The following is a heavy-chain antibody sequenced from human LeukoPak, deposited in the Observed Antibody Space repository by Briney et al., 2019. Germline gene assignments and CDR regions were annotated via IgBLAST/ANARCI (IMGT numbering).Heavy chain of an antibody. CDR3: ASLRFYGSGSYYRKYYFDY. V-gene: IGHV4-59*01. Sequence: PSETLSLTCTVSGGSISSYYWSWIRQPPGKGLEWIGYIYYSGSTNYNPSLKSRVTISVDTSKNQFSLKLSSVTAADTAVYYCASLRFYGSGSYYRKYYFDYWGQGTLATVSS. J-gene: IGHJ4*02. D-gene: IGHD3-10*01. CDR1: GGSISSYY. CDR2: IYYSGST.